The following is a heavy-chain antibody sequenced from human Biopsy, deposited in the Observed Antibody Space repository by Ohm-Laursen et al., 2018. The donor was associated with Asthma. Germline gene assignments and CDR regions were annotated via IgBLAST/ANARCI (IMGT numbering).Heavy chain of an antibody. J-gene: IGHJ4*02. D-gene: IGHD3-3*01. CDR3: ARDFGGWYYFDN. CDR2: IYYTGTT. CDR1: GGSISGFY. Sequence: SETLSLTCTVSGGSISGFYWRWIRQPPGKGLEWIGDIYYTGTTNYNPSLKSRVSISVDTSKNQFSLKLTSVTAADTAVYYCARDFGGWYYFDNWGQGSLVTVSS. V-gene: IGHV4-59*01.